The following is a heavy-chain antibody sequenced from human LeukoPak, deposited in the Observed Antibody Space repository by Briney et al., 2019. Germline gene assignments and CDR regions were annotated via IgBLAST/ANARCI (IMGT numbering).Heavy chain of an antibody. J-gene: IGHJ5*02. V-gene: IGHV4-59*01. D-gene: IGHD3-22*01. CDR1: GGSISSYY. CDR2: IYYSGST. CDR3: ARTFYAPYHDSSADWFDP. Sequence: SETLSLTCTVSGGSISSYYWSWIRQSPGKGLEWIGYIYYSGSTNYNPSLKSRVTIAVDTSKNQFSLKLSSVTAADTAVYYCARTFYAPYHDSSADWFDPWGQGTLVTVSS.